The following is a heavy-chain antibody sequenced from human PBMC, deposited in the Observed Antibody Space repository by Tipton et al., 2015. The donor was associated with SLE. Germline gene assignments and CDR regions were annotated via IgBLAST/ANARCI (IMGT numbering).Heavy chain of an antibody. Sequence: TLSLTCAVYGGSFSGYYWGWIRQPPGKGLEWIGYIYYSGSTNYNPSLKSRVTISVDTSKNQFSLKLSSVTAADTAVYYCARRGLGLYWYFDLWGRGTLVTVSS. J-gene: IGHJ2*01. CDR2: IYYSGST. CDR1: GGSFSGYY. V-gene: IGHV4-59*01. CDR3: ARRGLGLYWYFDL. D-gene: IGHD3-10*01.